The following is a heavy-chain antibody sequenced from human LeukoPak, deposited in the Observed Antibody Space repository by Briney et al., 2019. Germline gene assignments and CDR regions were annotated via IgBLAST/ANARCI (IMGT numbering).Heavy chain of an antibody. CDR2: LGIAGDT. V-gene: IGHV3-13*01. J-gene: IGHJ4*02. D-gene: IGHD1-26*01. CDR1: GFTVSSYA. CDR3: ARQMQSHGNFDS. Sequence: PGGSLRLSCAASGFTVSSYAMHWVRQPIGKGLEWVSALGIAGDTFYPGSVKGRFTISRENARNSLYLQMNSLRAEDTAMYYCARQMQSHGNFDSWGQGTLVTVS.